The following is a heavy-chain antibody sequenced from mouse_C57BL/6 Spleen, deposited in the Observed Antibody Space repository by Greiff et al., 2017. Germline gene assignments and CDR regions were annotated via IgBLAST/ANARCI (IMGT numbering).Heavy chain of an antibody. CDR2: ISSGGDYI. V-gene: IGHV5-9-1*02. CDR1: GFTFSSYA. CDR3: TREDYGSRPWFAY. J-gene: IGHJ3*01. D-gene: IGHD1-1*01. Sequence: DVMLVESGEGLVKPGGSLKLSCAASGFTFSSYAMSWVRQTPEKRLEWVAYISSGGDYIYYADTVKGRFTISRDNARNTLYLQMSSLKSEDTAMYYCTREDYGSRPWFAYWGQGTTVTVS.